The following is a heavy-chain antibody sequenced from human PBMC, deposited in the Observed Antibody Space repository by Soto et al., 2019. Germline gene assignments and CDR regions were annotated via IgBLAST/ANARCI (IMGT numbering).Heavy chain of an antibody. CDR3: ARDSPYSSRSYWFDP. J-gene: IGHJ5*02. D-gene: IGHD6-13*01. CDR1: GGTFSSYA. Sequence: GASVKVSFKASGGTFSSYAISWVRQAPGQGLEWMGGIIPIFGTANYAQKFQGRVTITADESTSTAYMELSSLRSEDTAVYYCARDSPYSSRSYWFDPWGQGTLVTVSS. CDR2: IIPIFGTA. V-gene: IGHV1-69*13.